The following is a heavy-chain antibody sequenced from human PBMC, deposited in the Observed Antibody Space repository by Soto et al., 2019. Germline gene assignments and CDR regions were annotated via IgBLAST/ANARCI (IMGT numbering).Heavy chain of an antibody. D-gene: IGHD3-3*01. CDR2: FDPEDGET. Sequence: ASVKVSCKVSGYTLTELSMHWVRQAPGKGLEWMGGFDPEDGETIYAQKFQGRVTMTEETSTDTAYMELSSLRSEDTAVYYCATIVYDFWSGYYNPRWFDPWGQGTLVTVSS. CDR3: ATIVYDFWSGYYNPRWFDP. CDR1: GYTLTELS. V-gene: IGHV1-24*01. J-gene: IGHJ5*02.